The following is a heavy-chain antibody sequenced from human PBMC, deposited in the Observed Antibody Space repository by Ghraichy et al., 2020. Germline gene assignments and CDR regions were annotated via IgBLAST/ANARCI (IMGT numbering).Heavy chain of an antibody. Sequence: SETLSLTCTVSGGSISNSYWSWIRQPPGKGLEWIGYIYYSGSTNYNPSLKSRLTISVDTSKNQFSLKLSSVTAADTAVYYCARHSGGTFDPWGQGTLVTVSS. D-gene: IGHD3/OR15-3a*01. CDR2: IYYSGST. J-gene: IGHJ5*02. V-gene: IGHV4-59*08. CDR3: ARHSGGTFDP. CDR1: GGSISNSY.